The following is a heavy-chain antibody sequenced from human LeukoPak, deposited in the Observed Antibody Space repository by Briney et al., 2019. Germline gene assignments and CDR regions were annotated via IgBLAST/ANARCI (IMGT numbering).Heavy chain of an antibody. J-gene: IGHJ4*02. CDR1: GFTFSSYG. CDR3: ARLRLGELSFIDY. V-gene: IGHV3-23*01. D-gene: IGHD3-16*02. CDR2: TSGSGGST. Sequence: PGGSLRLSCAASGFTFSSYGMSWVRQAPGKGLEWVSATSGSGGSTYYADSVKGRFTISRDNSKNTLYLQMNSLRAEDTAVYYCARLRLGELSFIDYWGQGTLVTVSS.